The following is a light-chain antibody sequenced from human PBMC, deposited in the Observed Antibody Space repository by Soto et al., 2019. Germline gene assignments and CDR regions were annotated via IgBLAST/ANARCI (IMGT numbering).Light chain of an antibody. J-gene: IGKJ2*01. CDR1: QSVSSY. V-gene: IGKV3-11*01. Sequence: EIVLTQSPATLPLSPGERATLSCRASQSVSSYLGWYQQKPGQAPRLLIYDASKRATGIPARFSGSGSGTDFTLTISSLEPEDFAVYYCQQRGNLPYTFGQGTNLEIK. CDR3: QQRGNLPYT. CDR2: DAS.